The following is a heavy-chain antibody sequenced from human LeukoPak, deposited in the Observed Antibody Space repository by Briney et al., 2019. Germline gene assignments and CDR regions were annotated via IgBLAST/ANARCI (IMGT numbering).Heavy chain of an antibody. CDR3: AKEVWGAHRPFDP. J-gene: IGHJ5*02. Sequence: GGSLRLSCAASGFTFSSYAMSWVRHAPAKGLEWVSTISGSGGSTYYADSMKGRFTISRDNSKNTLYLQMNSLRAEDTAVYYCAKEVWGAHRPFDPWGQGTLVTVSS. CDR1: GFTFSSYA. V-gene: IGHV3-23*01. D-gene: IGHD3-16*01. CDR2: ISGSGGST.